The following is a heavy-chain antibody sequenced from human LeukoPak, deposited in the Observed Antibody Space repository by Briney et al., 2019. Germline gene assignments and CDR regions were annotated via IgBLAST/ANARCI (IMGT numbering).Heavy chain of an antibody. V-gene: IGHV4-34*01. CDR1: GGSFSGYY. CDR2: INHSGSN. Sequence: KPSETLSLTCAVSGGSFSGYYWSWVRQPPGKGLEWIGEINHSGSNNYNPSLESRVTISVDKSKNQFSLKLSSVTAADTAVYYCARHEEEDGYNAKTLDYWGQGTLVTVSS. D-gene: IGHD5-24*01. J-gene: IGHJ4*02. CDR3: ARHEEEDGYNAKTLDY.